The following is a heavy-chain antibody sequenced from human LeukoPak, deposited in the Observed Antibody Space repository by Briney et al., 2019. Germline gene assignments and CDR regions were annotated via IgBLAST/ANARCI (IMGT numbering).Heavy chain of an antibody. CDR3: ARAPDYDYVWGSYRLDFDY. Sequence: ASVKVSCKASGYTFTSYAMHWVRQAPGQRLEWMGWINAGNGNTKYSQKFQGRVTMTGNTSISTAYMELSSLRSEDTAVYYCARAPDYDYVWGSYRLDFDYWGQGTLVTVSS. J-gene: IGHJ4*02. CDR1: GYTFTSYA. CDR2: INAGNGNT. D-gene: IGHD3-16*02. V-gene: IGHV1-3*01.